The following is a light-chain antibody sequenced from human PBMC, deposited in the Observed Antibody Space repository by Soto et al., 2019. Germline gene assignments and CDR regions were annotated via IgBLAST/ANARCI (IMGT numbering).Light chain of an antibody. J-gene: IGKJ4*01. V-gene: IGKV3-20*01. Sequence: EVVLTQSPGDLSLSPGERATLSCRASHSVDSSYFAWYQQRPGQAPRLLIYETSSRANGIPDRFSGSGSGTDFTLTVSRLEPEDFAVYFCQQYGSYPLTFGGGTKVEIK. CDR3: QQYGSYPLT. CDR2: ETS. CDR1: HSVDSSY.